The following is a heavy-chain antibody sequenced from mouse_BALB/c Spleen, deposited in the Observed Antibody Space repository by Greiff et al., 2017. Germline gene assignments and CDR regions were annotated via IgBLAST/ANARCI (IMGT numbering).Heavy chain of an antibody. CDR1: GFTFSSYT. V-gene: IGHV5-12-2*01. CDR3: ARRRDGYFDY. D-gene: IGHD2-3*01. CDR2: ISNGGGST. J-gene: IGHJ2*01. Sequence: EVMLVESGGGLVQPGGSLKLSCAASGFTFSSYTMSWVRQTPEKRLEWVAYISNGGGSTYYPDTVKGRFTISRDNAKNTLYLQMSSLKSEDTAMYYCARRRDGYFDYWGQGTTLTVSS.